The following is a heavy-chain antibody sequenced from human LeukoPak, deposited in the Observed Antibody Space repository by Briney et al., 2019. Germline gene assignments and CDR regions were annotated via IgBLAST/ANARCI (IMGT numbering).Heavy chain of an antibody. D-gene: IGHD4-17*01. CDR1: GGSFSGYY. V-gene: IGHV4-34*01. Sequence: PSVTLSLTCAVYGGSFSGYYWSWIRQPPGKGLEWIGEINHSGSTNYNPSLKSRVTISVDTSKNQFSLKLSSVTAADTAVYYCARQTTVTNGFDYWGQGTLVTVSS. CDR2: INHSGST. J-gene: IGHJ4*02. CDR3: ARQTTVTNGFDY.